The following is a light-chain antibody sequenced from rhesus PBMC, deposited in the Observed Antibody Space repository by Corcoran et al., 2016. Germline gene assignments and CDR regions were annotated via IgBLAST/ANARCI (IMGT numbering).Light chain of an antibody. CDR2: GAS. CDR3: QQSSNLSHS. CDR1: QSVGSY. J-gene: IGKJ2*01. Sequence: ETVVTQSPATLSLSPGERATLSCRASQSVGSYLAWYQQKPGQAPRLLISGASRMDTGIPDRVSGSGSGTDFTLPISSLEPENVGVYYCQQSSNLSHSFGQGTKVEIK. V-gene: IGKV3-24*04.